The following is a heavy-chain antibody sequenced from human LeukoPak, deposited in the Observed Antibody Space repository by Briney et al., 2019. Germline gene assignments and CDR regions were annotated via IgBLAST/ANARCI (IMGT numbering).Heavy chain of an antibody. CDR1: GDSISSSSYY. CDR3: ARQSSSGSY. CDR2: IYYSGST. J-gene: IGHJ4*02. D-gene: IGHD1-26*01. Sequence: PSETLSLTCTVSGDSISSSSYYWGWIRQPPGKGLEWIGSIYYSGSTYYNPSLKSRVTISVDTSKNQFSLKLSSVTAADTAVYYCARQSSSGSYWGQGTLVTVSS. V-gene: IGHV4-39*01.